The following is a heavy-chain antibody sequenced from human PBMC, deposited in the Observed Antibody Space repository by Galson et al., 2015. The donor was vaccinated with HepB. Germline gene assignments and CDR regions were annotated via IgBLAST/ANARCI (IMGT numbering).Heavy chain of an antibody. CDR3: ARGSSVTTGLTRSGHV. CDR1: GYTFTSYD. V-gene: IGHV1-8*01. CDR2: MNPNSGNT. J-gene: IGHJ6*02. D-gene: IGHD4-17*01. Sequence: SVKVSCKASGYTFTSYDINWVRQATGQGLEWMGWMNPNSGNTGYAQKFQGRVTMTRNTSISTAYMELSSLRSEDTAVYYCARGSSVTTGLTRSGHVWGQGTTVTVSS.